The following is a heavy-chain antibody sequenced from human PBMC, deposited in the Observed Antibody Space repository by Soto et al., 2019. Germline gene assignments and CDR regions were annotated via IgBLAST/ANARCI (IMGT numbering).Heavy chain of an antibody. V-gene: IGHV5-51*01. CDR3: ARQYDSSGYTFDY. CDR2: VYPADSDP. Sequence: PGESLKISCKGSVYSFTRYWVGWVRQMPGKGLEWVGIVYPADSDPRYSPSFRGQVTISADKSINTAYLQWSSLKASDTAMYYCARQYDSSGYTFDYWGQGTLVTV. CDR1: VYSFTRYW. D-gene: IGHD3-22*01. J-gene: IGHJ4*02.